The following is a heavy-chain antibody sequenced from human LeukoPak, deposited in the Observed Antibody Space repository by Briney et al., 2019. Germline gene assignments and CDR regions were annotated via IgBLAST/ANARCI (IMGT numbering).Heavy chain of an antibody. CDR1: GGSISSYY. CDR2: IYYSGST. Sequence: PSETLSLTCTVSGGSISSYYWSWIRQPPGKGLEWIGYIYYSGSTNYNPSLKSRVTISVDTSKNQFSLKLSSVTAADTAVYYCARGRAAWIQLWAHAFNIWGQGTMVTVSS. V-gene: IGHV4-59*12. D-gene: IGHD5-18*01. CDR3: ARGRAAWIQLWAHAFNI. J-gene: IGHJ3*02.